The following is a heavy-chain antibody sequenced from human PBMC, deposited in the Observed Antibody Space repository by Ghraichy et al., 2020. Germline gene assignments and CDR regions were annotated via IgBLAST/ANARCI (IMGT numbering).Heavy chain of an antibody. Sequence: TLSLTCTVSGGSISSYYWSWIRQPPGKGLEWIGYIYYSGSTNYNPSLKSRVTISVDTSKNQFSLKLSSVTAADTAVYYCARALYDSSGPPRFDPWGQGTLVTVSS. J-gene: IGHJ5*02. CDR1: GGSISSYY. D-gene: IGHD3-22*01. CDR2: IYYSGST. V-gene: IGHV4-59*01. CDR3: ARALYDSSGPPRFDP.